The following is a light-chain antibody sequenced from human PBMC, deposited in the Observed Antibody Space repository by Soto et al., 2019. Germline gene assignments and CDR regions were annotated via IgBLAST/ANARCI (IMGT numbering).Light chain of an antibody. CDR2: AAS. V-gene: IGKV1-39*01. CDR3: QQYSHLIT. Sequence: DIQMTQSPSSLSASVGDRLTITCRASQSISSYLNWYQQRPGKAPKLLIYAASSLQSGVPSRFSGSISGTDFTITISSLQPEDIATYYCQQYSHLITFGQGTRLEIK. J-gene: IGKJ5*01. CDR1: QSISSY.